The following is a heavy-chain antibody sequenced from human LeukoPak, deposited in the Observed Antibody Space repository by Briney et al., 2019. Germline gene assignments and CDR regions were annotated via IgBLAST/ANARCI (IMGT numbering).Heavy chain of an antibody. V-gene: IGHV1-2*02. D-gene: IGHD3-10*01. Sequence: ASVKVSCKASGYTFIGYYVHWVRQAPGQGLEWMGWVNPNSGGTDYAQKFQGRITITRETSISTAYMELNSLRSGDTAVYYCARGDMVRGLYYMDVWGRGTTVTVSS. J-gene: IGHJ6*03. CDR3: ARGDMVRGLYYMDV. CDR2: VNPNSGGT. CDR1: GYTFIGYY.